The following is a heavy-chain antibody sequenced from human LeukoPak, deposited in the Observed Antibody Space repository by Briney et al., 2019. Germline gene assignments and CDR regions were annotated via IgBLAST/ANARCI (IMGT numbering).Heavy chain of an antibody. Sequence: GGSLRLPCAASGFIVSSNYMSWVRQAPGKGLEWVANINQDGSEKYYVDSVKGQFTISRDNAKNSLYLQMNSLRAEDTAVYYCARDLNWETYWGQGTLVTVSS. CDR2: INQDGSEK. CDR3: ARDLNWETY. J-gene: IGHJ4*02. CDR1: GFIVSSNY. V-gene: IGHV3-7*01. D-gene: IGHD7-27*01.